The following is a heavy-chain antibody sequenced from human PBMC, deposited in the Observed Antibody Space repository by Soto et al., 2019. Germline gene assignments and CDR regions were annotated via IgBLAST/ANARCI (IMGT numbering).Heavy chain of an antibody. CDR3: ARGRYSSSSNPFDY. D-gene: IGHD6-13*01. V-gene: IGHV4-59*01. CDR1: GGSISSSY. J-gene: IGHJ4*02. Sequence: SETLSLTCTVSGGSISSSYWSWIRQPPGKGLEWIGYIYDSGSTYYNSSLKSRVTMSVDTSKNQFSLKLSSVTAADTAVYYCARGRYSSSSNPFDYWGQGTLVTVSS. CDR2: IYDSGST.